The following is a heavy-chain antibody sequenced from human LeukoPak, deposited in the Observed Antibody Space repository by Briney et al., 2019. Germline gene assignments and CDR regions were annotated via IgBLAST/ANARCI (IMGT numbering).Heavy chain of an antibody. CDR2: IDSNSGDT. CDR1: GYTFTNYY. D-gene: IGHD3/OR15-3a*01. V-gene: IGHV1-2*02. J-gene: IGHJ4*02. Sequence: ASVTVSCKASGYTFTNYYVHWVRQAPGQGLEWMGWIDSNSGDTDHARKFQGRVTMTRDTSISTAYMELSSLTSDDTATYYCSRGDWEDYWGQGTLVTVSS. CDR3: SRGDWEDY.